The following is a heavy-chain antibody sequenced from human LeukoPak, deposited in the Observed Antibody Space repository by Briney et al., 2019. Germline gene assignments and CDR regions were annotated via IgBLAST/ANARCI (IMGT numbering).Heavy chain of an antibody. D-gene: IGHD4-17*01. CDR1: GFTFSSYE. CDR3: ARGDHVTTNYYYYGMDV. CDR2: ISSSGSTI. V-gene: IGHV3-48*03. Sequence: PGGSLRLSCAASGFTFSSYEMNWVRQAPGKGLEWVSYISSSGSTIYYADSVKGRFTISRDNAKNSLYLQMNSLRAEDTAVYYCARGDHVTTNYYYYGMDVWGQGTTVTVSS. J-gene: IGHJ6*02.